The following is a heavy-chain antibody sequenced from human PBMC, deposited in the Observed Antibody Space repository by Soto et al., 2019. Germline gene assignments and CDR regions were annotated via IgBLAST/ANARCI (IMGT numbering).Heavy chain of an antibody. Sequence: VGSLRLSCVASGFTIENSVMHWVRQTPGKGLMSVSRITGAGDGTLYADSVQGRFTISRDNAKNTVYLHMTGLRVEETAVYYCARAQKWRQVSLNVFDFWGQGTTVTVSS. CDR2: ITGAGDGT. D-gene: IGHD5-18*01. CDR1: GFTIENSV. CDR3: ARAQKWRQVSLNVFDF. V-gene: IGHV3-74*01. J-gene: IGHJ3*01.